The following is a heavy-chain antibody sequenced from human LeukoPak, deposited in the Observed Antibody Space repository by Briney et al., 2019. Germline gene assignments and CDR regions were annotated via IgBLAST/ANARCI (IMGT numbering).Heavy chain of an antibody. V-gene: IGHV3-21*01. Sequence: GGSLRLSCAASGFTFSTYSMNWVRQAPGKGLEWVSSISSSSNSIYYADSLKGRITISRDNAKNSLNLQMNSLKAEDTAVYYCAASIAARIPNAFDIWGQGTMVTVSS. CDR3: AASIAARIPNAFDI. J-gene: IGHJ3*02. D-gene: IGHD6-6*01. CDR1: GFTFSTYS. CDR2: ISSSSNSI.